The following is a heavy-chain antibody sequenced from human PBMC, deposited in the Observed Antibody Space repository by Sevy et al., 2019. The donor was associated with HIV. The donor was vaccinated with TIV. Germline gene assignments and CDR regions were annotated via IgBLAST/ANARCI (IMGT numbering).Heavy chain of an antibody. V-gene: IGHV3-7*03. Sequence: GGSLRLSCAASEFTFSSYWMSWVRQAPGKGLEWVANIKQDGSEKYYVDSVKGRFTISRDNDKTSLYLQMNSLRDEDTAVYYCARDCNSATCLWGLDVWGPGTTVTVSS. CDR2: IKQDGSEK. J-gene: IGHJ6*02. D-gene: IGHD1-26*01. CDR1: EFTFSSYW. CDR3: ARDCNSATCLWGLDV.